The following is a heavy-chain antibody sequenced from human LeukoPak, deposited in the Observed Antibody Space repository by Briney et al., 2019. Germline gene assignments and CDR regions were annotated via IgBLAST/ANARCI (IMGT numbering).Heavy chain of an antibody. CDR3: AKDDGQYCSGGSCYSDAFDI. CDR1: GFSFSSYA. J-gene: IGHJ3*02. V-gene: IGHV3-23*01. CDR2: ISYSGGST. D-gene: IGHD2-15*01. Sequence: GGSLRLSCAGSGFSFSSYAMSWVRQAPGKGLEWVSGISYSGGSTYSADSVKGRFTISRDNSKNTLYLQMNSLRAEDTAVYYCAKDDGQYCSGGSCYSDAFDIWGQGTMVTVSS.